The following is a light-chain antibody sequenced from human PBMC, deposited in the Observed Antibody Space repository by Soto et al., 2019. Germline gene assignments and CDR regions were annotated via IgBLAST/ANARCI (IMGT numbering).Light chain of an antibody. CDR1: QSVSSS. J-gene: IGKJ5*01. CDR2: DAS. CDR3: QQRRSWPPIT. V-gene: IGKV3-11*01. Sequence: EIVLTQSPATLPVSPGERATLSCRASQSVSSSLAWYQQKPGQPPRLLIYDASNRATDVPARFSGSGSGTDFTLTISSLEPEDFAVYYCQQRRSWPPITFGQGTRLEI.